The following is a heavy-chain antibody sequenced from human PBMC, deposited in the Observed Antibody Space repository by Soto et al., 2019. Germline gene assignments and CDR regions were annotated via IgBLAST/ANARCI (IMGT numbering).Heavy chain of an antibody. CDR1: GFTFGSHG. D-gene: IGHD3-10*01. CDR3: ARGPCRGSAPLDY. J-gene: IGHJ4*02. CDR2: IWYDGSNK. Sequence: QVQLVESGGGVVQPGRSLRLSCAASGFTFGSHGMHWVRQAPGKGLEWVALIWYDGSNKYHTDSVQGRFTISRDNSKNTLDLQMTSLRAEDTAVYYCARGPCRGSAPLDYWGQGTLVTVSS. V-gene: IGHV3-33*01.